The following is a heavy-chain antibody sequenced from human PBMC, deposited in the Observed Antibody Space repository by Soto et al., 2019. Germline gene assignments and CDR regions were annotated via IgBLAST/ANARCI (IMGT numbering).Heavy chain of an antibody. J-gene: IGHJ5*02. CDR2: IYYSGST. D-gene: IGHD3-22*01. CDR3: ARNYYYDSSGYYYAAQDNWFDP. Sequence: QVQLQESGPGLVKPSETLSLTCTVSGGSIRSYYWSWIRQPPGKGLEWIGYIYYSGSTNYNTSLKSRVTISVDTSKNQFSLKLSSVTAADTAVYYCARNYYYDSSGYYYAAQDNWFDPWGQGTLVTVSS. CDR1: GGSIRSYY. V-gene: IGHV4-59*01.